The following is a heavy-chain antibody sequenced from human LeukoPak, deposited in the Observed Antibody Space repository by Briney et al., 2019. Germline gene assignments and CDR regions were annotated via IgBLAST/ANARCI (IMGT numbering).Heavy chain of an antibody. CDR3: AVATRDDAFDI. D-gene: IGHD5-12*01. CDR2: ISDDGRKK. J-gene: IGHJ3*02. V-gene: IGHV3-30*04. CDR1: GFTFNSYS. Sequence: GKSLRLSCAASGFTFNSYSMHWVRQAPGKGLEWVAIISDDGRKKYYADSVKGRFTISRDNSQNTLDLQMNSLRAEDTAVYYCAVATRDDAFDIWGQGTMVTVSS.